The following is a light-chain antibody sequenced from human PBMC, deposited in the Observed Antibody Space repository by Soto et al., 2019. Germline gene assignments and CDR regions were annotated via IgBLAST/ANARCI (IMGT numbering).Light chain of an antibody. Sequence: EIVLTQSPGTLALSPGEGATLPCRASQSVSSSYLAWYQQKPGQAPRLIIYGASTRATDMPGTFSGRGSGTEFTLTISSLRSEDFAVYYCQQYKNWPRTFGQGTKVDIK. V-gene: IGKV3-15*01. CDR2: GAS. CDR3: QQYKNWPRT. CDR1: QSVSSSY. J-gene: IGKJ1*01.